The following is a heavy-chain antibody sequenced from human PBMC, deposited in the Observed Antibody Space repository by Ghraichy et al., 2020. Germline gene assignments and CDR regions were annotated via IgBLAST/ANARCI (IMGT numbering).Heavy chain of an antibody. D-gene: IGHD2-15*01. Sequence: SETLSLTCAVYGGSFSGYYWSWIRQPPGKGLEWIGEINHSGSTNYNPSLKSRVTISVDTSKNQFSLKLSSVTAADTAVYYCARSGGDIVVVVAAPFPEDNWFDPWGQGTLVTVSS. CDR3: ARSGGDIVVVVAAPFPEDNWFDP. V-gene: IGHV4-34*01. J-gene: IGHJ5*02. CDR1: GGSFSGYY. CDR2: INHSGST.